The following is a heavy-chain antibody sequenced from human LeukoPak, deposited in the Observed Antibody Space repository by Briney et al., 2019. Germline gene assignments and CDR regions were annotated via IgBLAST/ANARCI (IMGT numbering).Heavy chain of an antibody. CDR1: GGSISSGDYY. CDR2: IYYSGST. V-gene: IGHV4-30-4*01. D-gene: IGHD3-16*01. Sequence: SETLSLTCTVSGGSISSGDYYWSWIRQPPGKGLEWIGYIYYSGSTYYNPSLKSRVTISVNTSKNQFSLKLSSVTAADTAVYYCARVVPYLLWAAFDIWGQGTMVTVSS. J-gene: IGHJ3*02. CDR3: ARVVPYLLWAAFDI.